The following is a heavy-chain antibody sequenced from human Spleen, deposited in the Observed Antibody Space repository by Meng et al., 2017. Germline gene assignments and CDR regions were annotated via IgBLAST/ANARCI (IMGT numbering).Heavy chain of an antibody. CDR3: ARDFGGNSDS. J-gene: IGHJ4*02. Sequence: QIQLVESGGGVVQPGGSLRLSCATSGFTFTDYAMHWVRQAPGKGPEWVAIVSHDGNSGCYADSVKGRFSVSRDNFKNIQFLQMNSLRAEDTAVYYCARDFGGNSDSWGQGTLVTVSS. V-gene: IGHV3-30-3*01. D-gene: IGHD4-23*01. CDR2: VSHDGNSG. CDR1: GFTFTDYA.